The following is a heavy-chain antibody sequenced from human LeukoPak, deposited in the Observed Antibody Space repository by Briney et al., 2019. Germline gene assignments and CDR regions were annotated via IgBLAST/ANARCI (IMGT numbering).Heavy chain of an antibody. CDR1: GGSFSGYY. J-gene: IGHJ6*03. D-gene: IGHD1-26*01. Sequence: MPSETLSLTCAVYGGSFSGYYWSWIRQPPGKGLEWIGEINHSGSTNYNPSLKSRVTISVDTSKNQFSLKLSSVTAADTAVYYCARAAIRYSGSYPNPLTRYYYYYMDVWGKGTTVTISS. V-gene: IGHV4-34*01. CDR3: ARAAIRYSGSYPNPLTRYYYYYMDV. CDR2: INHSGST.